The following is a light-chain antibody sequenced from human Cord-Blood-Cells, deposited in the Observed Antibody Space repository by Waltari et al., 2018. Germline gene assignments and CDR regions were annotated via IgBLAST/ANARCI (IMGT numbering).Light chain of an antibody. J-gene: IGLJ2*01. Sequence: QSALTQPASVSGSPGQSITISCTGTSSGVGSYKLVSWYQQHPGKAPKLMIYEGSKRPSGVSNRFSGSKSGNTASLTISGLQAEDEADYYCCSYAGSSTVVFGGGTKLTVL. CDR3: CSYAGSSTVV. CDR1: SSGVGSYKL. CDR2: EGS. V-gene: IGLV2-23*01.